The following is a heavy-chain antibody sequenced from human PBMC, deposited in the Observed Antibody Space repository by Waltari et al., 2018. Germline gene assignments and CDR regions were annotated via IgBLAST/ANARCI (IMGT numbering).Heavy chain of an antibody. Sequence: QVQLQQWGAGLLKPSETLSLTCAVYGGSFSGYYWSWIRQPPGKGREWTGEINHSGSTHYNPSLKSRVTISVDTSKNQFSLRLSSVTAADTAVYYCARGGDFWSGYYTDYWGQGTLVTVSS. CDR2: INHSGST. V-gene: IGHV4-34*01. CDR1: GGSFSGYY. J-gene: IGHJ4*02. CDR3: ARGGDFWSGYYTDY. D-gene: IGHD3-3*01.